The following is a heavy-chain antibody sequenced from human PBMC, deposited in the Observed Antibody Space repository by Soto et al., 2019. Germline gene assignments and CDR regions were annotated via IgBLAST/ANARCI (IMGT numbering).Heavy chain of an antibody. CDR2: IYYSGST. Sequence: SETLSLTCTVSGGSISSGGYYWSWIRQHPGKGLEWIGYIYYSGSTYYNPSLKSRVTISVYTSKNQFSLKLSSVTAADTAVYYCASSMTTVTIFDYWGQGTLVTVSS. J-gene: IGHJ4*02. V-gene: IGHV4-31*03. D-gene: IGHD4-4*01. CDR3: ASSMTTVTIFDY. CDR1: GGSISSGGYY.